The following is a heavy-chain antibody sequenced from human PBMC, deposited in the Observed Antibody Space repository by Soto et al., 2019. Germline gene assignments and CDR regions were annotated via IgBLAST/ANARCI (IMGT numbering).Heavy chain of an antibody. D-gene: IGHD4-17*01. J-gene: IGHJ5*02. CDR3: AREGHDYPFEP. V-gene: IGHV3-74*01. Sequence: AGSMRVSNSASEVTFSSYGMHWVLQAPGKGLVWVSRINSDGSSTSYADSVKGRFTISRDNAKNTLYLQMNSLRAEDTAVYYGAREGHDYPFEPWGQGTLVNGSA. CDR2: INSDGSST. CDR1: EVTFSSYG.